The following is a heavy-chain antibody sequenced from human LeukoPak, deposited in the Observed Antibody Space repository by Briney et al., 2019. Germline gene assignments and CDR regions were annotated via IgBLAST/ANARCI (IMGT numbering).Heavy chain of an antibody. CDR1: GYTFRAYW. D-gene: IGHD3-22*01. J-gene: IGHJ4*02. Sequence: QPGGSLRLSRAASGYTFRAYWMHWVRQAPGKGLVWVSRIDAEGTTTTYADSEKGRFTISRDNAKNTLYLQMNSLRAEDTAVYYCARRYHYDSSGYQFDYWGQGTLVTVSS. V-gene: IGHV3-74*01. CDR2: IDAEGTTT. CDR3: ARRYHYDSSGYQFDY.